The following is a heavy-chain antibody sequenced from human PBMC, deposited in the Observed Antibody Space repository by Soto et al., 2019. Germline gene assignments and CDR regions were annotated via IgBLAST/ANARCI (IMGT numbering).Heavy chain of an antibody. J-gene: IGHJ4*02. D-gene: IGHD6-13*01. V-gene: IGHV1-69*13. CDR2: IIPIFVTA. Sequence: SVQVSCKASGGTFSSYAISWVRQAPGQGLEWMGGIIPIFVTANYAQKFQGRFTITADESTSTAYMELSSLRSEDTAVYYCARDGAAAGTDYWGQGTLVTVSS. CDR1: GGTFSSYA. CDR3: ARDGAAAGTDY.